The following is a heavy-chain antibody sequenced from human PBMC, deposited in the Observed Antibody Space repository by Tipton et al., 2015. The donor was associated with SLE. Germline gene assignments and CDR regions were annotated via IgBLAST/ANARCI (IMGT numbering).Heavy chain of an antibody. CDR1: GAFSSYA. J-gene: IGHJ2*01. CDR3: ARDRQALGAHWYFDL. CDR2: LNPLFGRP. V-gene: IGHV1-69*06. Sequence: LVQSGAEVKVSCKASGAFSSYAISWVRQAPGQGLEWLGGLNPLFGRPNYAQKFQGRVTITADKSRTTDYMELNNLTSEDTAVYFCARDRQALGAHWYFDLWGRGTLITVSS. D-gene: IGHD1-26*01.